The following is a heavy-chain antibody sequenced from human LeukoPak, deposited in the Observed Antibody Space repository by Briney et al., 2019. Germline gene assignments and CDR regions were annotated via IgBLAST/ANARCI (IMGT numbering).Heavy chain of an antibody. CDR3: ARRGSSWATVDV. J-gene: IGHJ6*02. CDR1: VGSINNGNW. V-gene: IGHV4-4*02. Sequence: SGTLSLTCAVSVGSINNGNWWSWVRQPPGKGLEWIGSISYSGGTYYNPSLKSRLTIFVDTSNNQFSLKLSSVTAADTAVYYCARRGSSWATVDVWGQGTTVTVSS. D-gene: IGHD6-13*01. CDR2: ISYSGGT.